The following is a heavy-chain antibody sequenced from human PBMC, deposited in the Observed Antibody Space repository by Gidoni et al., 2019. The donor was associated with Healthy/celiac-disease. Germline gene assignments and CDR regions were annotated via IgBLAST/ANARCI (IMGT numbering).Heavy chain of an antibody. CDR3: AREESPTMITFGGAFDY. CDR1: GGTFSSYA. D-gene: IGHD3-16*01. V-gene: IGHV1-69*06. CDR2: IIPIFGTA. J-gene: IGHJ4*02. Sequence: QVQLVQSGAEVKKPGSSVKVSCKASGGTFSSYAISWVRQAPGQGLEWMGGIIPIFGTASYAQKFQGRVTITADKSTSTAYMGLSSLRSEDTAVYYCAREESPTMITFGGAFDYWGQGTLVTVSS.